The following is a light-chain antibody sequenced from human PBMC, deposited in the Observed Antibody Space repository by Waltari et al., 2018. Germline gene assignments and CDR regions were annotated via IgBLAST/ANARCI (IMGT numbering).Light chain of an antibody. V-gene: IGLV2-23*02. J-gene: IGLJ2*01. CDR2: EVT. CDR1: SSDVGSYNL. CDR3: CSYAGSPWV. Sequence: QSALTQPASVSGSPGQSITISCTGTSSDVGSYNLVSWYQQHPGKAPKLMIYEVTKRPSGVSNRFSGSKSGNTASLTISGLQAEDEADYYCCSYAGSPWVLGGGTKLTVL.